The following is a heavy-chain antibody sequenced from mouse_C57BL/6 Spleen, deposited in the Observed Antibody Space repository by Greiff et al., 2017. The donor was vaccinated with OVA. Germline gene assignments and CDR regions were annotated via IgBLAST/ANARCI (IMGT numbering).Heavy chain of an antibody. Sequence: QVQLQQSGPELVKPGASVKISCKASGYAFSSSWMNWVQQRPGKGLEWIGRIYPGDGDTNYTGKLKGKATLTADKSYSTAYMQLSSLTSEDSAVYFCAREAYGGQGTLVTVSA. CDR1: GYAFSSSW. J-gene: IGHJ3*01. CDR2: IYPGDGDT. V-gene: IGHV1-82*01. CDR3: AREAY.